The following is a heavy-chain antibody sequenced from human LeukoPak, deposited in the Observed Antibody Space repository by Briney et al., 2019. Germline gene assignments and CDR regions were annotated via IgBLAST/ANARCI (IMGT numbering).Heavy chain of an antibody. CDR3: ATLNTVAGFDY. J-gene: IGHJ4*02. Sequence: ASVKVSCKASGYTFTGYYMHWVRQAPGQGLEWMGIINPSGGSTNYAQKFQGRVTMTRDTSTSTVYMELSSLRSEDTAVYYCATLNTVAGFDYWGQGTLVTVSS. CDR1: GYTFTGYY. V-gene: IGHV1-46*01. D-gene: IGHD6-19*01. CDR2: INPSGGST.